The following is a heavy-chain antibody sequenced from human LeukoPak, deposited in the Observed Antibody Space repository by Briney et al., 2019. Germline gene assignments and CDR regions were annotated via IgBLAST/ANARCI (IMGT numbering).Heavy chain of an antibody. V-gene: IGHV3-74*01. CDR2: INSDGSST. J-gene: IGHJ3*02. D-gene: IGHD3/OR15-3a*01. CDR1: GFTFSSYW. CDR3: VLDLFSSFAFDI. Sequence: PGGSLRLSCAASGFTFSSYWMHWVRQAPGKGLVWVSRINSDGSSTSYADSVKGRFTTSRDNAKDALHLQMNSLTAEDTAVYYCVLDLFSSFAFDIWGQGTMVTVSS.